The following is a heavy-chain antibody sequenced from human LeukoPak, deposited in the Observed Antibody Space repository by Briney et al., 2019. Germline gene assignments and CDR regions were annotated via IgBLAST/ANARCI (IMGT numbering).Heavy chain of an antibody. J-gene: IGHJ4*02. CDR1: GGTFSSYA. CDR3: ETERELLYGVFDY. Sequence: SVKVSCKASGGTFSSYAISWVRQAPGQGLEWMGGIIPIFGTANYAQKFQGRVTITADESTSTAYMELSSLRSEDTAVYYCETERELLYGVFDYWGQGTLVTVSS. CDR2: IIPIFGTA. V-gene: IGHV1-69*13. D-gene: IGHD3-10*01.